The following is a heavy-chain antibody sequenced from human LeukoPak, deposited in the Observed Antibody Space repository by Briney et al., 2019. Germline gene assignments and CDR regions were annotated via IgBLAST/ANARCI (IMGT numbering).Heavy chain of an antibody. J-gene: IGHJ4*02. CDR1: GFTFSSYG. CDR2: ISGSGGRT. V-gene: IGHV3-23*01. CDR3: AKAWERYSPDY. Sequence: GGSLRLSCAASGFTFSSYGMTWVRQAPGEGLEWVSAISGSGGRTYYADSVKGRFTISRDISKNTLYLQMNSPRAEDTAVYYCAKAWERYSPDYWGQGTLVTVSS. D-gene: IGHD3-9*01.